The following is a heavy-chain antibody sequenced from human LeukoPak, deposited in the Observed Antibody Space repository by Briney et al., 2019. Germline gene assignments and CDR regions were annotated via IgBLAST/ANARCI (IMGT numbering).Heavy chain of an antibody. CDR3: ARIDKSSYYDFWSGYYSSYYYGMDV. V-gene: IGHV4-4*02. J-gene: IGHJ6*02. CDR1: GGSISSSFW. Sequence: SGTLSLTCAVSGGSISSSFWWSWVRQPPGKGLEWIGEIYHSGSTNYNPSLKSRVTISVDTSKNQFSLKLSSVTAADTAVYYCARIDKSSYYDFWSGYYSSYYYGMDVWGQGTTVTVSS. CDR2: IYHSGST. D-gene: IGHD3-3*01.